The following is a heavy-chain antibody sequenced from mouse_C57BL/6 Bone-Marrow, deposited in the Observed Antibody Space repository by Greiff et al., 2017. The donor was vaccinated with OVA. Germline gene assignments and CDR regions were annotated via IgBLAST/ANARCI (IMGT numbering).Heavy chain of an antibody. D-gene: IGHD4-1*01. Sequence: VQLQQSGAELARPGASVKLSCKASGYTFTSYGISWVKQRTGQGLEWIGEIYPRSGNTYYNEKFKGKATLTADKSSSTAYMELRSLTSEDSAVYFCAREELGTGGYWGQGTTLTVSS. V-gene: IGHV1-81*01. CDR1: GYTFTSYG. J-gene: IGHJ2*01. CDR2: IYPRSGNT. CDR3: AREELGTGGY.